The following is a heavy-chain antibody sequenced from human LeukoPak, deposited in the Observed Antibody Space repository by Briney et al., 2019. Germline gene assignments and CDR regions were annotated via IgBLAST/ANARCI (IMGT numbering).Heavy chain of an antibody. D-gene: IGHD3-22*01. V-gene: IGHV3-33*08. CDR1: KFSISNCD. CDR3: ARAFNRYYYDSSGYPPGV. J-gene: IGHJ6*04. CDR2: IRYDGSNK. Sequence: GRSLKLSCAASKFSISNCDMPWVRQAPGKGLEWVAFIRYDGSNKYYADSVKGRFTISRDNSKNTLYLQMNSLRAEDTAVYYCARAFNRYYYDSSGYPPGVWGKGTTVTISS.